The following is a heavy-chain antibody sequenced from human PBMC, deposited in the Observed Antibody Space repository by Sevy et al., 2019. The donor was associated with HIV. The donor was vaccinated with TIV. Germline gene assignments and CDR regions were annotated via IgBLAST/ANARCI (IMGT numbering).Heavy chain of an antibody. D-gene: IGHD3-22*01. J-gene: IGHJ6*02. V-gene: IGHV3-64*01. CDR1: GFTFSTYA. Sequence: GGSLRLSCAASGFTFSTYAMYWVRQAPGKGLEYVSAISGGGGNKYYGTSVKGRFTVSRDNAKNMLYLQMGSPRAEDMDVYFCARKYNDTSGYPRYSMDVWGQGTTVTVSS. CDR3: ARKYNDTSGYPRYSMDV. CDR2: ISGGGGNK.